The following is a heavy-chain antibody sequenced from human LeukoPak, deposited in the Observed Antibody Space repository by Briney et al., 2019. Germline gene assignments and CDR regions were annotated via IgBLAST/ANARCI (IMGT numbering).Heavy chain of an antibody. CDR3: ARRGELRLGELSPFDY. D-gene: IGHD3-16*02. CDR1: GYSFTSYW. CDR2: IYPGDSDT. Sequence: GGSLKISCKGSGYSFTSYWIGWVRQMPGKGLEWMGIIYPGDSDTRYSPSFQGQVTISADKSISTAYLQWSSLKASDTAMYYCARRGELRLGELSPFDYWGQGTLVTVSS. J-gene: IGHJ4*02. V-gene: IGHV5-51*01.